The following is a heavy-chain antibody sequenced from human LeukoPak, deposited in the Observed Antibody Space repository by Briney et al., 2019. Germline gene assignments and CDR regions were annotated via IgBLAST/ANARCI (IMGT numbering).Heavy chain of an antibody. V-gene: IGHV3-21*01. CDR2: ISTDSHYI. CDR1: EFTFNSYS. CDR3: ARTAGDYDGSGLDY. J-gene: IGHJ4*02. Sequence: GGSLRLSCAASEFTFNSYSMNWFRQAPGKGLEWVSSISTDSHYIYYADSVKGRFTISRDNARNSVYLQMNSLRVEDTAVYYCARTAGDYDGSGLDYWGQGTQVTVSS. D-gene: IGHD3-22*01.